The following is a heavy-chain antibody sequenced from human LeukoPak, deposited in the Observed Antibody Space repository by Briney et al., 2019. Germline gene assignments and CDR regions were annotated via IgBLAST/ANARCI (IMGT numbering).Heavy chain of an antibody. CDR1: GFTFSSYA. CDR2: ISNSGGSK. J-gene: IGHJ4*02. V-gene: IGHV3-23*01. CDR3: AKGRVATSDC. Sequence: PGGSLRLSCAASGFTFSSYAMSWVRQAPGKGLEWVSSISNSGGSKYYADSVKGRFTISRDNSKNTLYLQMNSPGAEDTAVYYCAKGRVATSDCWGQGTLVTVSS. D-gene: IGHD5-12*01.